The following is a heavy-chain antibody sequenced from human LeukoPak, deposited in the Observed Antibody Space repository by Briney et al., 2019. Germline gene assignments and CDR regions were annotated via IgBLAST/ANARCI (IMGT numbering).Heavy chain of an antibody. J-gene: IGHJ4*02. CDR3: GDLGSAGTDH. CDR2: IRNKANGYTT. D-gene: IGHD3-10*01. CDR1: GFTFSPHY. V-gene: IGHV3-72*01. Sequence: QPGGSLRLPCAASGFTFSPHYMDWVRQSPGQGLEWVGLIRNKANGYTTIYAASVKGRFTISRDDSKNSVYLQMDSLKTEDTAVYYCGDLGSAGTDHWGQGTLVTVSS.